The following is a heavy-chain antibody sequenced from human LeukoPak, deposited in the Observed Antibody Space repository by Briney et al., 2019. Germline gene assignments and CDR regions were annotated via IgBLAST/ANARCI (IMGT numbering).Heavy chain of an antibody. Sequence: GGSLRLSCAASGFTFSNAWMSWVRQAPGKGLEWVAAISPHGDIEYYTDSVKGRFTISRDNSKNMIYLQMNSLRGEDSAVYYCAKINNNDDYWGQGNLVTVSS. V-gene: IGHV3-30*18. J-gene: IGHJ4*02. CDR1: GFTFSNAW. CDR2: ISPHGDIE. D-gene: IGHD1/OR15-1a*01. CDR3: AKINNNDDY.